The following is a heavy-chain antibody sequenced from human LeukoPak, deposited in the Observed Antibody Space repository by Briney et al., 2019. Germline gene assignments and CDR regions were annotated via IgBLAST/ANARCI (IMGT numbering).Heavy chain of an antibody. CDR3: VVYGSGSYYWNY. D-gene: IGHD3-10*01. V-gene: IGHV4-38-2*02. CDR1: GYSISSGYY. CDR2: IYHSGST. J-gene: IGHJ4*02. Sequence: SETLSLTCTVSGYSISSGYYWGWIRQPPGKGLEGIGSIYHSGSTYYNPSLKSRVTISVDTSKNQFSLKLSSVTAADTAVYYCVVYGSGSYYWNYWGQGTLVTVSS.